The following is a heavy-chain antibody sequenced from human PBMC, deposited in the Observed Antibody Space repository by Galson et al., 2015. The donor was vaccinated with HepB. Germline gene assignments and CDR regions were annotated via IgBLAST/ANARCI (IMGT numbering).Heavy chain of an antibody. CDR2: VSYDGSNK. D-gene: IGHD5-18*01. V-gene: IGHV3-30*04. J-gene: IGHJ6*02. Sequence: SLRLSCAASGFTFSNYAVHWVRQAPGKGLEWVAVVSYDGSNKYYADSVKGRFTISRDNSKNTLYLQMNSLRAEDTAMYYCTRDRRAIQPWSSGPYYYYHGMDVWGQGTTVTVSS. CDR3: TRDRRAIQPWSSGPYYYYHGMDV. CDR1: GFTFSNYA.